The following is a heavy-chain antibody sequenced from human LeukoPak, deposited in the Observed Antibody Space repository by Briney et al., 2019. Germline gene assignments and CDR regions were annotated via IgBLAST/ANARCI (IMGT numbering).Heavy chain of an antibody. CDR2: IKQDGSEK. CDR3: ARVMGTAAGTIDY. D-gene: IGHD6-13*01. CDR1: GFTFSSYW. Sequence: AGGSLRLSCAASGFTFSSYWMSWVRQAPGKGLEGVANIKQDGSEKYYVYCVMRRFTISRDNAKNSLYLQKNSLRAEDTAVYYCARVMGTAAGTIDYWGQGTLVTVSS. J-gene: IGHJ4*02. V-gene: IGHV3-7*01.